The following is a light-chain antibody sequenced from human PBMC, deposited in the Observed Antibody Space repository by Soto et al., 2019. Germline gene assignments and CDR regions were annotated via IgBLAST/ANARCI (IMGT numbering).Light chain of an antibody. CDR3: CSYAGSYTWV. Sequence: QSALTQPRSVSGSPGQSVTISCTGTSSDVGGYNYVSWYQQHPGKAPKLIIYSVSERPSGVPNRFSGSKSGNTASLTISGLQAEDEADYYCCSYAGSYTWVFGGGTKVTVL. CDR1: SSDVGGYNY. CDR2: SVS. J-gene: IGLJ3*02. V-gene: IGLV2-11*01.